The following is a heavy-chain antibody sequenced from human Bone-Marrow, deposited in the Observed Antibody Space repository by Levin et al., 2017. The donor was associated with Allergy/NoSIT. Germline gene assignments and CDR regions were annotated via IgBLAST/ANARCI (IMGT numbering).Heavy chain of an antibody. V-gene: IGHV4-59*01. CDR3: ARDVYDSSGYRYYFDY. J-gene: IGHJ4*02. Sequence: SETLSLTCTVSGGSISSYYWSWIRQPPGKGLEWIGYIYYSGSTNYNPSLKSRVTISVDTSKNQFSLKLSSVTAADTAVYYCARDVYDSSGYRYYFDYWGQGTLVTVSS. CDR1: GGSISSYY. CDR2: IYYSGST. D-gene: IGHD3-22*01.